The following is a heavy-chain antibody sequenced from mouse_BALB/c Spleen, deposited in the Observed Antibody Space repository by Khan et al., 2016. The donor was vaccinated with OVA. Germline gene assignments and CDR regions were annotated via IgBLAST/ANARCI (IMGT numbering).Heavy chain of an antibody. CDR1: GYTFTNCG. J-gene: IGHJ1*01. Sequence: QIQLVQSGPELKKPGETVKISCKASGYTFTNCGMNWVKQAPGKGLKWMGWINTYTGEPTYADDFKGRFAFSLETSASTAYLQINNLKNEDMATYFCARGASYGYFDVWGAGTTVTVSS. CDR3: ARGASYGYFDV. V-gene: IGHV9-1*02. CDR2: INTYTGEP.